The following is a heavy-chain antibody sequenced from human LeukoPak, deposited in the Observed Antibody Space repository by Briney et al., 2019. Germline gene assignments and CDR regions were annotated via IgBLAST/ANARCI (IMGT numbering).Heavy chain of an antibody. CDR1: GYTFTSYG. CDR2: ISAYNGNT. D-gene: IGHD6-13*01. V-gene: IGHV1-18*01. J-gene: IGHJ6*02. Sequence: ASVKVSCKASGYTFTSYGISWVRQAPGQGLEWMGWISAYNGNTNYAQKLQGRVTMTTDTSTSTAYMELRSLRSDDTAVYYCARVLYSSSWTYYGMDVWGQGTTVTVSS. CDR3: ARVLYSSSWTYYGMDV.